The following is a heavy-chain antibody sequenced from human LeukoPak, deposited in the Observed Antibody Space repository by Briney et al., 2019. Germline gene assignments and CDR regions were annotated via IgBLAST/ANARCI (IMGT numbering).Heavy chain of an antibody. Sequence: GRSLRLSCAASGFTFSSYGMHWVRQAPGKGLEWVAVISYDGSNKYYADSVKGRFTISRDNSKNTLYLKMNSLRAEDTAVYYCAKDLRQWLVLGNYYYGMDVWGKGTTVTVSS. CDR2: ISYDGSNK. D-gene: IGHD6-19*01. CDR1: GFTFSSYG. V-gene: IGHV3-30*18. CDR3: AKDLRQWLVLGNYYYGMDV. J-gene: IGHJ6*04.